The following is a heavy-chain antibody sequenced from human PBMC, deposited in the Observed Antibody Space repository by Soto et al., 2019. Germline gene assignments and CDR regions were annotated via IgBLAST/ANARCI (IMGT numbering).Heavy chain of an antibody. V-gene: IGHV1-69*12. CDR1: GGTFSSYA. J-gene: IGHJ6*02. CDR2: IIPIFGTA. CDR3: ARPSLAVAGMGSIDV. D-gene: IGHD6-19*01. Sequence: QVQLVQSGAEVKKPGSSVKVSCKASGGTFSSYAISWVRQAPGQGLEWMGGIIPIFGTANYAQKFQGRVTITAEEPTSTAYMEMSSLNSEDTSVYYCARPSLAVAGMGSIDVWGQGTTVTVSS.